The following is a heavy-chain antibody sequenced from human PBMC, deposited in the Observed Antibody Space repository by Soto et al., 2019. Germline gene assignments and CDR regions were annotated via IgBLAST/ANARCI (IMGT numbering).Heavy chain of an antibody. V-gene: IGHV4-34*01. J-gene: IGHJ5*02. Sequence: PSETLSLTCAVYGGSFSGYYWSWIRQPPGKGLEWIGEINHSGSTNYNPSLKSRVTISVDTSKNQFSLKLSSVTAADTAVYYCARGLLHNVVVTAKNWFDPWGQGTLVIVSS. CDR2: INHSGST. CDR3: ARGLLHNVVVTAKNWFDP. D-gene: IGHD2-21*02. CDR1: GGSFSGYY.